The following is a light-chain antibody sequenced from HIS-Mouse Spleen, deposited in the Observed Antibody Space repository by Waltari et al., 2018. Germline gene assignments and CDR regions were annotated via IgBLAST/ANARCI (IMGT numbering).Light chain of an antibody. J-gene: IGKJ2*01. Sequence: DIVMTQSPDPLAVSLGERATINGKSSQSVLYSSNNMNYLAWYQQKPGQPPKLLIYWASTRESGVPDRFSGSGSGTDFTLTISSLQAEDVAVYYCQKYYSTPYTFGQGTKLEIK. CDR2: WAS. V-gene: IGKV4-1*01. CDR3: QKYYSTPYT. CDR1: QSVLYSSNNMNY.